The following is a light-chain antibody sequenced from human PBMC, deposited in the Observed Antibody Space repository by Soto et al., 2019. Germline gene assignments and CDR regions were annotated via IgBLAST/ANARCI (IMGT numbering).Light chain of an antibody. J-gene: IGLJ2*01. Sequence: QSALTQPPSASGSPGQSVTISCTGTSSDVGGYNYVSWYQQHPGKAPKLMIYEVSKRPSGVPDRFSGYKSGNTASLTVSGLQAEDEADYYCSSYAGSSYAGSNNLVFGGGTKLTVL. CDR3: SSYAGSSYAGSNNLV. CDR2: EVS. CDR1: SSDVGGYNY. V-gene: IGLV2-8*01.